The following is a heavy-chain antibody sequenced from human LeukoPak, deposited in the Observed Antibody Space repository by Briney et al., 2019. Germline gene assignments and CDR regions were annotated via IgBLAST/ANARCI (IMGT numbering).Heavy chain of an antibody. CDR3: ARRKKLDGYNY. D-gene: IGHD5-24*01. V-gene: IGHV4-38-2*02. J-gene: IGHJ4*02. CDR1: GYSISSGYY. CDR2: IYHSGST. Sequence: SETLSLTCTVSGYSISSGYYWGWIRQPPGKGLEWIGSIYHSGSTYYNPSLKSRVTISVDTSKNQFSLKLSSVTAADTAVYYCARRKKLDGYNYWGQGTLVTVSS.